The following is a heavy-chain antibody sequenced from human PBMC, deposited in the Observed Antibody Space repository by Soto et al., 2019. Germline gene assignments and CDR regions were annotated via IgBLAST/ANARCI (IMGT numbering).Heavy chain of an antibody. V-gene: IGHV2-5*02. CDR1: GFSLSTSGVG. CDR3: AHGSSPSQDSSGYYYQKYYYYGMDV. J-gene: IGHJ6*02. Sequence: SGPTLVNPTQTLTLTCTFSGFSLSTSGVGVGWIRQPPGKALEWLALIYWDDDKRYSPSLKSRLTITKDTSKNQVVLTMTNMDPVDTATYYRAHGSSPSQDSSGYYYQKYYYYGMDVWGQGTTVTVS. D-gene: IGHD3-22*01. CDR2: IYWDDDK.